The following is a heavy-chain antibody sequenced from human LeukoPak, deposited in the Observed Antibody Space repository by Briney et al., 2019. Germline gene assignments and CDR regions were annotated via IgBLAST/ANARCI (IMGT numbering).Heavy chain of an antibody. J-gene: IGHJ4*02. CDR2: INPNSGGT. CDR1: GYTFTGYY. D-gene: IGHD6-13*01. CDR3: ARYSRSWQLLDAY. V-gene: IGHV1-2*06. Sequence: ASVKVSCKASGYTFTGYYMHWVRQAPGQGLEWMGRINPNSGGTNYAQKFQGRVTMTRDTSISTAYMELSRLRSDDTAVYYCARYSRSWQLLDAYWGQGTLVTVSS.